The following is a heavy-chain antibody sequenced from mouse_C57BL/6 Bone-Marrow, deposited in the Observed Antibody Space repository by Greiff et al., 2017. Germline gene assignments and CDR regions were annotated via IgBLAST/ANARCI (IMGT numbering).Heavy chain of an antibody. V-gene: IGHV1-69*01. CDR2: IDPSDSYT. CDR3: ARCDYDGGFYAMDY. CDR1: GYTFTSYW. Sequence: QVQLQQPGAELVMPGASVKLSCTASGYTFTSYWMHWVKQRPGQGLEWIGEIDPSDSYTNYNQKFKGKSTLTVDKSSSTAYMQLSSLTSEDSAVYYCARCDYDGGFYAMDYWGQGTSVTVSS. J-gene: IGHJ4*01. D-gene: IGHD2-4*01.